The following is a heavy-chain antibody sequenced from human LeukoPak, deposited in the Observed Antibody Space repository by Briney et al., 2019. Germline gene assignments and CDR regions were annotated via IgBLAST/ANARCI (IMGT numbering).Heavy chain of an antibody. D-gene: IGHD6-6*01. CDR1: GFTFSSYA. Sequence: SGGSLRLSCAASGFTFSSYAMSWVRQAPVKGLEWVSAISGSGGSTYYADSVKGRFTISRDNSKNTLYLQMNSLRAEDTAVYYCAAQSARPQYYFDYWGQGTLVTVSS. CDR2: ISGSGGST. V-gene: IGHV3-23*01. CDR3: AAQSARPQYYFDY. J-gene: IGHJ4*02.